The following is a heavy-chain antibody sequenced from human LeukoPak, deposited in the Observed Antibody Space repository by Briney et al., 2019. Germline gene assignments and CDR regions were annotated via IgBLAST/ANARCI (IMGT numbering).Heavy chain of an antibody. CDR1: EYSFTSYL. J-gene: IGHJ5*02. V-gene: IGHV5-51*01. CDR3: ARLRFLGPVEGFAWFDP. CDR2: IYPGDSDT. D-gene: IGHD3-3*01. Sequence: GESLKISCKASEYSFTSYLIGWVRQMPGKGLEWMGIIYPGDSDTRSNPSFQGQVTISADKSISTAYLQWSSLKASDTAMYYCARLRFLGPVEGFAWFDPWGQGTLVTVSS.